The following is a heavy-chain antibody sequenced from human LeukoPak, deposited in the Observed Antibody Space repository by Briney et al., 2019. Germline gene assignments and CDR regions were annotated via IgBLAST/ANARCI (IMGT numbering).Heavy chain of an antibody. CDR2: IYHSVST. Sequence: SETLSLTCAVSGGSISSSKWWSWVRQPPGKGLEWIGEIYHSVSTNFNPSLKSRVTILVDKSKNQFSLKLSSVTAADTAVYYCARRDYYGSGSDYRSFDYWGQGSLVTVSS. CDR1: GGSISSSKW. J-gene: IGHJ4*02. V-gene: IGHV4-4*02. CDR3: ARRDYYGSGSDYRSFDY. D-gene: IGHD3-10*01.